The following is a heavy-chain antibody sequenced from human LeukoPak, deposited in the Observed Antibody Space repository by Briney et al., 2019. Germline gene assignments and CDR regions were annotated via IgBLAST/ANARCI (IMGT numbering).Heavy chain of an antibody. CDR2: TTNTPNAYPS. CDR1: GFTFTNHC. D-gene: IGHD5-18*01. V-gene: IGHV3-72*01. Sequence: GGSLRLSCAASGFTFTNHCMDWVRQAPGLGLDLIARTTNTPNAYPSACVASVRGRFTVSRDNSKRLLHLQMSSLKTDDTAVYYCGRDTATAIDYWGRGTLVTVSS. CDR3: GRDTATAIDY. J-gene: IGHJ4*02.